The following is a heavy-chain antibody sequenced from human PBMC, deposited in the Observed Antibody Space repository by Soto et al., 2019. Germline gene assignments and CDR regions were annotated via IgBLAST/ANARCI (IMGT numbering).Heavy chain of an antibody. V-gene: IGHV3-9*01. CDR2: ISWNSGSI. Sequence: EVQLVESGGGLVQPGRSLRLSCAASGFTFDDYAMHWVRQAPGKGLEWVSGISWNSGSIGYADSVKGRFTISRDNAKNSLYRQMNSLGAEDTALYYCAKSTESSSSWCGGAFDIWGQGTMVTVSS. J-gene: IGHJ3*02. CDR3: AKSTESSSSWCGGAFDI. CDR1: GFTFDDYA. D-gene: IGHD6-13*01.